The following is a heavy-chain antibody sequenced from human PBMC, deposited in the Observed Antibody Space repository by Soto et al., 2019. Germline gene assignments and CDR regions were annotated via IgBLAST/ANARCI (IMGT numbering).Heavy chain of an antibody. J-gene: IGHJ4*02. CDR1: GGTFSSYA. CDR2: IIPIFGTA. Sequence: SVKVSCKASGGTFSSYAISWVRQAPGQGLEWMGGIIPIFGTANYAQKFQGRVTITADKSTSTAYMELSSLRSEDTAVYYCAATSTGYYYDSSGYYSYYFDYWGQGTLVTVSS. CDR3: AATSTGYYYDSSGYYSYYFDY. V-gene: IGHV1-69*06. D-gene: IGHD3-22*01.